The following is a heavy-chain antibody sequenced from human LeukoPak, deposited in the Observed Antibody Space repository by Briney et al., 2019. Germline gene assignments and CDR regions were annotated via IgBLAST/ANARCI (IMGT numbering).Heavy chain of an antibody. J-gene: IGHJ6*02. V-gene: IGHV3-23*01. Sequence: PGGSLRLSCAASGFTFSSYAMSWVRQAPGKGLEWVSAISGSGGGTYYADSVKGRFTISRDNSKNTLYLQMNSLRAEDTAVYYCAKDGGGSLEWLPPMDVWGQGTTVTVSS. CDR1: GFTFSSYA. CDR2: ISGSGGGT. D-gene: IGHD3-3*01. CDR3: AKDGGGSLEWLPPMDV.